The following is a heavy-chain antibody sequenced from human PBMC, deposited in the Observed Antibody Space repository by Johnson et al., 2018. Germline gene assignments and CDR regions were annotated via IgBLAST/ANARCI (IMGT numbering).Heavy chain of an antibody. CDR1: GLTLSRSI. Sequence: QDRLGQSGGGVVEPGRTLRLSCAVSGLTLSRSIMHWVRQAPGKGLEWVALISHDESLKGYADSEKGRFTISRAISKNTLYLQMNSLRPEDTAVYYCAGEGFSSGRAGVFDIWGQGTLVTVSS. V-gene: IGHV3-30*03. J-gene: IGHJ3*02. CDR2: ISHDESLK. D-gene: IGHD6-19*01. CDR3: AGEGFSSGRAGVFDI.